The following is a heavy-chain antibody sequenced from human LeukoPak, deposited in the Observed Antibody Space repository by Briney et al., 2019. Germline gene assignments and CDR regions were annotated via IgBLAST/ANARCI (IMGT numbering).Heavy chain of an antibody. CDR1: GYTFTGYY. D-gene: IGHD5-12*01. V-gene: IGHV1-2*02. CDR2: INPNSGGT. J-gene: IGHJ4*02. Sequence: ASVKVSCKASGYTFTGYYMHWVRQAPGQGLEWMGWINPNSGGTNYAQKVQGRVTMTRDTSISTAYMELSRLRSDDTAVYYCARYSGYDRMVDYWGQGTLVTVSS. CDR3: ARYSGYDRMVDY.